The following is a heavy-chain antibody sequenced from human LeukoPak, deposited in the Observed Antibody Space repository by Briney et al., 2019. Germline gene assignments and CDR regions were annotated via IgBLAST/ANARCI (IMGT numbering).Heavy chain of an antibody. J-gene: IGHJ4*02. Sequence: PGGSLRLSCAASGFTVSSNYMSWVRQAPGKGLEWVSVIYSGGSTYYADSVKGRFTISRDNSKNTLYLQMNSLRAEDTAVYYCARAPSVSNFDYWGQGTLVTVSS. CDR1: GFTVSSNY. CDR2: IYSGGST. V-gene: IGHV3-66*01. CDR3: ARAPSVSNFDY.